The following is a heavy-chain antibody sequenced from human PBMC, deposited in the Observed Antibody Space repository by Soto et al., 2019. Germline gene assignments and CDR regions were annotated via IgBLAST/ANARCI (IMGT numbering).Heavy chain of an antibody. J-gene: IGHJ4*02. D-gene: IGHD3-22*01. CDR3: ARDRLLDSSGYYQPFDY. V-gene: IGHV1-18*01. CDR2: ISAYNGNT. Sequence: APGQGLEWMGWISAYNGNTNYAQKLQGRVTMTTDTSTSTAYMELRSLRSDDTAVYYCARDRLLDSSGYYQPFDYWGQGTLVTVSS.